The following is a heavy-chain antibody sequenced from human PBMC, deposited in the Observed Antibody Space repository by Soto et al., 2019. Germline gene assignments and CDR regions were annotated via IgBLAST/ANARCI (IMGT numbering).Heavy chain of an antibody. Sequence: QVQLQQWGAGLLKPSETLSLTCAVYGGSFSDYYWSWIRQPQGKGLEWIGEINHSGSTKYNPSLKSRVTISVDTSKNQFSLKLSSVTAADTAVYYCATQGVLQQSFDYWGLGNLVTVSS. CDR3: ATQGVLQQSFDY. V-gene: IGHV4-34*01. J-gene: IGHJ4*02. D-gene: IGHD4-4*01. CDR1: GGSFSDYY. CDR2: INHSGST.